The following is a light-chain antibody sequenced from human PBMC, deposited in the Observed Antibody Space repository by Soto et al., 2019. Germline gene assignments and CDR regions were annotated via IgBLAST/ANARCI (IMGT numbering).Light chain of an antibody. J-gene: IGKJ5*01. CDR1: QTITTW. Sequence: DTQVTQSPSTLSASVGDRVTITCRVSQTITTWMAWYQQKPGKAPKLLIYKVSRLESGVPSRFSGSGSGTQFTLTISSLQPDDFATYYCQQFNSDLGVTFGQGTRLDIK. CDR3: QQFNSDLGVT. CDR2: KVS. V-gene: IGKV1-5*03.